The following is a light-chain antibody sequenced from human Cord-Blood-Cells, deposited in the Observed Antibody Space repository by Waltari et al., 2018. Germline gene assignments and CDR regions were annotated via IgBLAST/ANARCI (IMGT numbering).Light chain of an antibody. CDR2: DAS. J-gene: IGKJ4*01. Sequence: EIVCTQSPATLSLSPGERATLSCRASQGVSSYLAWYQQKPGQAPRLLIYDASNRATGIPARFSGSGSETDFTLTISSLEPEDFAVYYGQQRSNWPPLTFGGGTKVEIK. CDR3: QQRSNWPPLT. V-gene: IGKV3-11*01. CDR1: QGVSSY.